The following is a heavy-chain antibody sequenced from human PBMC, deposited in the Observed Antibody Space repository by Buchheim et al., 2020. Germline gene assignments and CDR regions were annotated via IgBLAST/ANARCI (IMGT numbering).Heavy chain of an antibody. J-gene: IGHJ4*02. D-gene: IGHD4-17*01. V-gene: IGHV3-30*03. CDR1: GLTFSTHD. CDR2: VSFDASNK. Sequence: QEQLVESGGGVVQPGRSLRLSCEGYGLTFSTHDMHWVRQAPGKGLEWVAVVSFDASNKNYVDSVKGRFTISRDNAKNSLYLQMNSLRAEDTAVYYCARGAYGDYVFDYWGQGTL. CDR3: ARGAYGDYVFDY.